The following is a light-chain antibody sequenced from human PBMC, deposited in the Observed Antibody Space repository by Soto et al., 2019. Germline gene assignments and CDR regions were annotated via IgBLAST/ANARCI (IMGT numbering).Light chain of an antibody. Sequence: EVVLTQSPVTLSLSPGERATLSCRASQSISSSYLAWYQQKPGQAPRLLIYGASSRATGIPDRFSGSGSGTDFTLTISRLEPEDFAVYYCQQYGSSITFGQGTRLENK. CDR1: QSISSSY. CDR3: QQYGSSIT. V-gene: IGKV3-20*01. CDR2: GAS. J-gene: IGKJ5*01.